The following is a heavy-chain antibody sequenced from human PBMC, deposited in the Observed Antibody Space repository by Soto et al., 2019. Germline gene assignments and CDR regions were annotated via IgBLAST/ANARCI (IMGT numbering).Heavy chain of an antibody. CDR1: GGSFSGYY. D-gene: IGHD3-9*01. J-gene: IGHJ4*02. CDR2: INHSGST. CDR3: ARGHDLDILTGYYRRGPFDY. Sequence: SETLSLTCAVYGGSFSGYYWSWIRQPPGKGLEWIGEINHSGSTNYNPSLKSRVTISVDTSKNQFSLKLSSVTAADTAVYYCARGHDLDILTGYYRRGPFDYWGQGTLVTVSS. V-gene: IGHV4-34*01.